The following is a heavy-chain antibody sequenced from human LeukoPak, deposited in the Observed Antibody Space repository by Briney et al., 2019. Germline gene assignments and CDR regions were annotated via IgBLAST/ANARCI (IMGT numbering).Heavy chain of an antibody. CDR1: AYTFSTYY. Sequence: APVKVSCKASAYTFSTYYLHWVRQAPGQGLEWMGMINPSDGSTSYAQKFQGRVTMTRGKSTSTVYMELRSLRSEDTAVYYCARVHARDYYYYYYMDVWGKGATVTVSS. CDR3: ARVHARDYYYYYYMDV. CDR2: INPSDGST. J-gene: IGHJ6*03. V-gene: IGHV1-46*01.